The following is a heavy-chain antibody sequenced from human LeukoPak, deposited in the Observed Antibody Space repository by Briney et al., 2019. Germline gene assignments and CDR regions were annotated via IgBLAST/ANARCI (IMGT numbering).Heavy chain of an antibody. Sequence: GASVKVPCKASGGTFSSYAISWVRQAPGQGLEWMGGIIPIFGTANYAQKFQGRVTITTDESTSTAYMELSSLRSEDTAVYYCARDGIRAPSGSYYFTAQFDYWGQGTLVTVSS. J-gene: IGHJ4*02. V-gene: IGHV1-69*05. CDR1: GGTFSSYA. D-gene: IGHD1-26*01. CDR2: IIPIFGTA. CDR3: ARDGIRAPSGSYYFTAQFDY.